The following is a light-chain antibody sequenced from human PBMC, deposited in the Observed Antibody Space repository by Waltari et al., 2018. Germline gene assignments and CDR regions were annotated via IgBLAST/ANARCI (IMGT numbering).Light chain of an antibody. V-gene: IGKV3-15*01. CDR3: QQYNKWPQT. CDR2: GAS. CDR1: QSVSSN. J-gene: IGKJ2*01. Sequence: EIVMTQSPATLSVSPGERATLSCRASQSVSSNLAWYQQKPGQAPRLLIYGASTRATGIPGRFSGSGSGTEFTLTISSLQSEDFAVYYCQQYNKWPQTFGQGTKLEI.